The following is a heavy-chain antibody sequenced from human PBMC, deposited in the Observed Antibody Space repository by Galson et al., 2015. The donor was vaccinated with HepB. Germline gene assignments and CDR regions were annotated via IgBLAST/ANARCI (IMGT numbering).Heavy chain of an antibody. J-gene: IGHJ4*02. V-gene: IGHV4-31*03. CDR2: IYYSGST. D-gene: IGHD3-9*01. Sequence: TLSLTCTVSDGSVTSGGYYWSWIRQLPGKGLEWIAYIYYSGSTSYNPSLKSRVSISMDTSKNQFSLSLSSVTAADTAVYYCARVLILTGYSFDYWGQGTLVTVSS. CDR3: ARVLILTGYSFDY. CDR1: DGSVTSGGYY.